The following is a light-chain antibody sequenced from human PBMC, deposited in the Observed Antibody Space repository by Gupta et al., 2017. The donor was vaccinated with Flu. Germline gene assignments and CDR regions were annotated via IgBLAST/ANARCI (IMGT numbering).Light chain of an antibody. J-gene: IGKJ4*01. CDR1: QDIRNY. Sequence: EIQMTQSPSSLSASVGDRVTITCRASQDIRNYLAWFQQKPGKAPKSLIFGASNLQSGVPSKFSGSGSGTDFTLTISSLQPEDFATYYCQQYNNNPITFGEGTKVEIK. V-gene: IGKV1-16*02. CDR3: QQYNNNPIT. CDR2: GAS.